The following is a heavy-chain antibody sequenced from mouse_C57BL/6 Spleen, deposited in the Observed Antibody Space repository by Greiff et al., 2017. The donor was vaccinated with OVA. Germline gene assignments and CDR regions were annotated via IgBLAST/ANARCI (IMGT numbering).Heavy chain of an antibody. J-gene: IGHJ2*01. D-gene: IGHD3-2*02. CDR3: ARAAQAPFDY. V-gene: IGHV1-26*01. CDR2: INPNNGGT. CDR1: GYTFTDYY. Sequence: VQLQQSGPELVKPGASVKISCKASGYTFTDYYMNWVKQSHGKSLEWIGDINPNNGGTSYNQKFKGKATLTVDKSSSTAYMELRSLTSEDSAVYYCARAAQAPFDYWGQGTTLTVSS.